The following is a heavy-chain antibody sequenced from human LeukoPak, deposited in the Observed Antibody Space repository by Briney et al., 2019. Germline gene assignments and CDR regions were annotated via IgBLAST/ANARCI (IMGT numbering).Heavy chain of an antibody. D-gene: IGHD2-15*01. V-gene: IGHV5-51*01. CDR3: ARTIGYCSGGSCYSTFDY. Sequence: GESLKISCKGSGYSFTSYWIGWVRQMPGKGLEWMGIIYPGDSDTRYSPSFQGQVTISADKSISTAYLQWSSLKASDTAMYYCARTIGYCSGGSCYSTFDYWGQGTLVTVSS. CDR1: GYSFTSYW. CDR2: IYPGDSDT. J-gene: IGHJ4*02.